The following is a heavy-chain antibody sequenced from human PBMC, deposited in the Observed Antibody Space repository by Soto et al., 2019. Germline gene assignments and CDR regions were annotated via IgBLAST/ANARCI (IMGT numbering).Heavy chain of an antibody. J-gene: IGHJ4*02. Sequence: QLQLQESGPVLVKPSETLYLTCIVSGGSISSSSYYWGWIRQTPGKGLEWIGSIYYSGSTYYNPSLKSRVTISVDTCKNHVALKLSSVTAADTAVYYCARQEVFTMIVVVIRHFDYCGQGTLVTVSS. D-gene: IGHD3-22*01. V-gene: IGHV4-39*01. CDR3: ARQEVFTMIVVVIRHFDY. CDR2: IYYSGST. CDR1: GGSISSSSYY.